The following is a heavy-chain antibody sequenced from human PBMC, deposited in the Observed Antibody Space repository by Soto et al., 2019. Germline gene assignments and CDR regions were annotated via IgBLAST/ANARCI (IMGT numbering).Heavy chain of an antibody. D-gene: IGHD6-6*01. V-gene: IGHV3-7*01. CDR2: IKQDGSEI. CDR3: ARIGYSSSSFDY. Sequence: GGSLRLSCAASGFIFSRYWMSWVRQAPGKGLEWVANIKQDGSEIDSVDSMKDRFTISRDNAKNSLYLQMHSLRAEDTAVYYCARIGYSSSSFDYWGQGTLVTVSS. CDR1: GFIFSRYW. J-gene: IGHJ4*02.